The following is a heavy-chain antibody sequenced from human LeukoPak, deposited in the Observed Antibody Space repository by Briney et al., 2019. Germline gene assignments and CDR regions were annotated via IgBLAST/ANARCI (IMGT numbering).Heavy chain of an antibody. D-gene: IGHD4-17*01. Sequence: PSETLSLTCTVSGGSISSGDYYWSWIRQPPGKGLEWIGYIYYSGSTYYNPSLKSRVTISVDTSKNQFSLKLSSVTAADTAVYYCARENDYGAYGHWFDPWGQGTLVTVSS. CDR3: ARENDYGAYGHWFDP. J-gene: IGHJ5*02. V-gene: IGHV4-30-4*08. CDR2: IYYSGST. CDR1: GGSISSGDYY.